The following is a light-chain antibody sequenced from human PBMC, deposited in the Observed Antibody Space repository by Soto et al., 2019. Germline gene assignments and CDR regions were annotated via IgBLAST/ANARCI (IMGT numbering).Light chain of an antibody. J-gene: IGKJ4*01. CDR1: QDISSF. Sequence: DIQLTQSPSFLSASVGDRVTITCRTSQDISSFLAWYQQKPGKAPNLLIYGASTLQSGVPSRFSGSGSGTEFTLTITSLQPDDIAVYYCQQGNSFPLTFGGGTKVDIK. CDR3: QQGNSFPLT. V-gene: IGKV1-9*01. CDR2: GAS.